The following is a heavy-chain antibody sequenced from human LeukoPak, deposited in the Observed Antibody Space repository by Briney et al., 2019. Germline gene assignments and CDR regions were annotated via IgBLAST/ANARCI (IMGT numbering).Heavy chain of an antibody. CDR1: GFTFSSYW. Sequence: GGSLRLSCAASGFTFSSYWMHWVRQAPGKGLVWVSRINSDGSSTSYADSVKGRFTISRDNAKNTLYLQLNSLRAEDTAVYYCAREGRIQNSCYYMDVWGKGTTVTVSS. J-gene: IGHJ6*03. CDR3: AREGRIQNSCYYMDV. V-gene: IGHV3-74*01. CDR2: INSDGSST.